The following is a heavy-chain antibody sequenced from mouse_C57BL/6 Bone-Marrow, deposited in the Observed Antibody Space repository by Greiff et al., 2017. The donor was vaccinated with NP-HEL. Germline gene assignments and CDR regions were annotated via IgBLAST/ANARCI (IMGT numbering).Heavy chain of an antibody. CDR3: ARVRAAQAAWFAY. V-gene: IGHV1-55*01. D-gene: IGHD3-2*02. CDR1: GYTFTSYW. CDR2: IYPGSGST. J-gene: IGHJ3*01. Sequence: VQLQQPGAELVKPGASVKMSCKASGYTFTSYWITWVKQRPGQGLEWIGDIYPGSGSTNYNEKFKSKATLTVDTSSSTAYMQLSSLTSEDSAVYYCARVRAAQAAWFAYWGQGTLVTVSA.